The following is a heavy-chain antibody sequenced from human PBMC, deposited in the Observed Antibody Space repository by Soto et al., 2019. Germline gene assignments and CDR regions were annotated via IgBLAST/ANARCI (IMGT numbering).Heavy chain of an antibody. J-gene: IGHJ3*02. CDR3: ARESRGVGAAHQGNAFDI. CDR2: ISVSKGNT. CDR1: GYTFASCG. Sequence: ASVNVCCKASGYTFASCGVSWLRQARGQGLQGRGLISVSKGNTTLSQKFQERVTMARDTSIRTVYLELSILRSDDTALYSCARESRGVGAAHQGNAFDIWGRGTLVTVSS. V-gene: IGHV1-18*01. D-gene: IGHD2-15*01.